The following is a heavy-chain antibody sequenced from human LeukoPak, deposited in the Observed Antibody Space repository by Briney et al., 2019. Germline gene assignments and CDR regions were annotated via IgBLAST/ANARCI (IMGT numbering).Heavy chain of an antibody. D-gene: IGHD6-13*01. CDR3: ARDPSSWYYYYYGMDV. Sequence: PGGSLRLSCAASEFTFSSYGMHWVRQAPGKGLEWVAVIWYDGSNKYYADSVKGRFTISRDNSKNTLYLQMNSLRAEDTAVYYCARDPSSWYYYYYGMDVWGQGTTVTVSS. CDR2: IWYDGSNK. J-gene: IGHJ6*02. V-gene: IGHV3-33*01. CDR1: EFTFSSYG.